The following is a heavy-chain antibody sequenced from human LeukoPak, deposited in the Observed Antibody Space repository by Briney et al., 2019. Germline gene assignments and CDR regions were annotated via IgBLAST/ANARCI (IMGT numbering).Heavy chain of an antibody. CDR3: ARAGIYCSSTSCYLPRYYYGMDV. J-gene: IGHJ6*02. CDR2: ISYDGSNK. D-gene: IGHD2-2*01. CDR1: GFTFSSYD. V-gene: IGHV3-30*03. Sequence: PGRSLRLSCAASGFTFSSYDMHWVRQAPGKGLEWVAVISYDGSNKYYADSVKGRFTISRDNSENTLYLQMNSLRAEDTAVYYCARAGIYCSSTSCYLPRYYYGMDVWGQGTTVTVSS.